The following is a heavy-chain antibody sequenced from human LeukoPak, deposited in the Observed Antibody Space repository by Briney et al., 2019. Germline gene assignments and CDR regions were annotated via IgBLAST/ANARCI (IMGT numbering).Heavy chain of an antibody. D-gene: IGHD3-10*01. J-gene: IGHJ1*01. Sequence: SETLSLTCTVSGGSISGYYWSWIRQPPGKGLEWIGLIYDSGSTKYNPSLKSRGTISVDTSKNQFSLKLTSVTAADTAVYYCARYGSGSYSDDHFQHWGQGTLVTVSS. CDR3: ARYGSGSYSDDHFQH. V-gene: IGHV4-59*08. CDR2: IYDSGST. CDR1: GGSISGYY.